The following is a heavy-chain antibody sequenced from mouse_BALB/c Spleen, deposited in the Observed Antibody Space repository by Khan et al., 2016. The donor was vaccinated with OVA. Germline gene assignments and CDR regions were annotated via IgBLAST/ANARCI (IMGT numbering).Heavy chain of an antibody. D-gene: IGHD2-10*02. J-gene: IGHJ4*01. CDR1: GFSLTDYG. V-gene: IGHV2-6-5*01. Sequence: QVQLQQSGPGLVAPSQSLSITCTVSGFSLTDYGVSWIRQPPGKGLEWLGVIWGGGSTYYNSALKSRLSISKDNSKSQVFLKMNSLQTDDTVMYYCAKGVWSYYYAIDYWGQGTSVTVSS. CDR2: IWGGGST. CDR3: AKGVWSYYYAIDY.